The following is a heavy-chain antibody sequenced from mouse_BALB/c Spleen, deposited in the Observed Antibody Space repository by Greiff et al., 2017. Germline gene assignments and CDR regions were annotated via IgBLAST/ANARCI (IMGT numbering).Heavy chain of an antibody. CDR2: IYPSDSYT. CDR3: TREQDD. V-gene: IGHV1-69*02. Sequence: QVQLQQPGAELVRPGASVKLSCKASGYTFTSYWINWVKQRPGQGLEWIGNIYPSDSYTNYNQKFKDKATLTVDKSSSTAYMQLSSPTSEDSAVYYCTREQDDWGQGTTLTVSS. CDR1: GYTFTSYW. J-gene: IGHJ2*01.